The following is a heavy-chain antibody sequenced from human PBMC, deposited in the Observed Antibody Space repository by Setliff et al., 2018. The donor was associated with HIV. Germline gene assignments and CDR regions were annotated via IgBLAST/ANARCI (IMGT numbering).Heavy chain of an antibody. CDR1: GFTFSSSG. D-gene: IGHD2-8*01. V-gene: IGHV3-30*03. J-gene: IGHJ5*02. CDR3: ARVLLRTNPLYGVASNWFDP. Sequence: GSLRLSCAASGFTFSSSGMHWVRQAPGKGLEWVAAISHDGTNKYFADSVKGRFTISRDNAKSSLFLQMSGLRPEDTAVYYCARVLLRTNPLYGVASNWFDPWGQGTLVTVSS. CDR2: ISHDGTNK.